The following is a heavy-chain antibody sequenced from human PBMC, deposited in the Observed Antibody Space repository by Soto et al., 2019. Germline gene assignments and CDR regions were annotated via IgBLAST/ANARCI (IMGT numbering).Heavy chain of an antibody. J-gene: IGHJ4*02. CDR1: GFSISSAYY. CDR3: ARWFESGGYQTLY. D-gene: IGHD3-22*01. V-gene: IGHV4-38-2*01. Sequence: SETLSLTCAVSGFSISSAYYWGWIRQPPGKGLDWIGTVYHGVTAFYNSSLRSRVTISVDTSKNQFSLKLTSVTAADTAVYYWARWFESGGYQTLYWGQGTLVTVSA. CDR2: VYHGVTA.